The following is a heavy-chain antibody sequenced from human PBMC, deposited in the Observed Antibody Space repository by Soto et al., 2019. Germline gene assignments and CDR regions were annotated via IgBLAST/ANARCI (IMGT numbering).Heavy chain of an antibody. CDR3: ARDLTYYYDSSGSPDAFDI. CDR2: ISYDGSNK. Sequence: PGGSLRLSCAASGFTFSSYAMHWVRQSPGKGLEWVAVISYDGSNKYYADSVKGRFTISRDNSKNTLYLQMNSLRAEDTAVYYCARDLTYYYDSSGSPDAFDIWGQGTMVTVSS. J-gene: IGHJ3*02. V-gene: IGHV3-30-3*01. D-gene: IGHD3-22*01. CDR1: GFTFSSYA.